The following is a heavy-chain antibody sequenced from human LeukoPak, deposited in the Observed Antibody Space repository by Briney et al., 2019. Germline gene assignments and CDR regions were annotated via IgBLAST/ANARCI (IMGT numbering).Heavy chain of an antibody. V-gene: IGHV3-9*01. CDR1: GFTFDDYA. J-gene: IGHJ4*02. D-gene: IGHD3-10*01. CDR2: ISWNSGSI. CDR3: AKVYYYGSGSRPYYFDY. Sequence: GGSLRLSCAASGFTFDDYAMHWVRQAPGKGLEWVSGISWNSGSIGYADSVKGRFTISRDNAKNSLYLQMSSLRAEDTALYYCAKVYYYGSGSRPYYFDYWGQGTLVTVSS.